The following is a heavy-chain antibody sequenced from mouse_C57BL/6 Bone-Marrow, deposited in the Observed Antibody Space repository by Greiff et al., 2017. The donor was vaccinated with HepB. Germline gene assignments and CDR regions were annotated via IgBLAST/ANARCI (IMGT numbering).Heavy chain of an antibody. D-gene: IGHD1-1*01. CDR3: ARNGIITTVVARYYAMDY. CDR1: GFSLTSYG. Sequence: VQLQQSGPGLVQPSQSLSITCTVSGFSLTSYGVHWVRQSPGKGLEWLGVIWSGGSTDYNAAFISRLSISKDNSKSQVFFKMNSLQADDTAIYYCARNGIITTVVARYYAMDYWGQGTSVTVSS. CDR2: IWSGGST. V-gene: IGHV2-2*01. J-gene: IGHJ4*01.